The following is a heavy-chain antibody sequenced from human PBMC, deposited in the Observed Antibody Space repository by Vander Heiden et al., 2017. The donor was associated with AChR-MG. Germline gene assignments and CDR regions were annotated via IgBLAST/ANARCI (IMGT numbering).Heavy chain of an antibody. V-gene: IGHV4-4*02. CDR2: IYHSGST. CDR3: AREADYYDSSGYLDY. D-gene: IGHD3-22*01. J-gene: IGHJ4*02. CDR1: GGSISSSNW. Sequence: QVQLQESGPGLVKPSGTLSLTCAVSGGSISSSNWWSWVSQPPGKGLEWIGEIYHSGSTKYNASLKSRVTISVDKSKNQFSLKLSSVTAADTALYYCAREADYYDSSGYLDYWGQGTLVTVSS.